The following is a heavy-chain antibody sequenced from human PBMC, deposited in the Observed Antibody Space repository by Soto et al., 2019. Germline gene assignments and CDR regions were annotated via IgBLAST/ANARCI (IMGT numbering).Heavy chain of an antibody. J-gene: IGHJ4*02. CDR2: IYYSGST. D-gene: IGHD3-3*01. Sequence: PSETLSLTCTVSGGSISSGDYYWSWIRQPPGKGLEWIGYIYYSGSTYYNPSLKSRVTISVDTSKSQFSLKLSSVTAADTAVYYCARANYDFWSGYSYYFDYWGQGTLVTVSS. CDR1: GGSISSGDYY. CDR3: ARANYDFWSGYSYYFDY. V-gene: IGHV4-30-4*01.